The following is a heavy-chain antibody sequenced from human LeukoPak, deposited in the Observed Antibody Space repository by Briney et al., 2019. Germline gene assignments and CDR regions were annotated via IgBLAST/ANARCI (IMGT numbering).Heavy chain of an antibody. CDR3: ASSQLGYCSGGSCYRYWYFDL. CDR2: INHSGST. Sequence: SETLSLTCAVYGGSFSGYYWSWIRQPPGKGLEWIGEINHSGSTNYNPSLKSRVTISVDTSKNQFSLKLSSVTAADTAVYYCASSQLGYCSGGSCYRYWYFDLWGRGTLVTVSP. J-gene: IGHJ2*01. D-gene: IGHD2-15*01. CDR1: GGSFSGYY. V-gene: IGHV4-34*01.